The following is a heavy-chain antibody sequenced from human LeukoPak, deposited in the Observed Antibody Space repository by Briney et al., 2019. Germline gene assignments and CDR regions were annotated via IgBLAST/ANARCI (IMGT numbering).Heavy chain of an antibody. CDR2: IWYDGSNK. J-gene: IGHJ4*02. D-gene: IGHD3-10*01. CDR3: AKPYYYGSGTHDREFDY. CDR1: GFTFSSYG. Sequence: GGSLRLSCAASGFTFSSYGMHWVRQAPGKGLEWVAVIWYDGSNKYYADSVKGRFTVSRDNSKNTLYLQMNSLRAEDTAVYYCAKPYYYGSGTHDREFDYWGQGTLVTVSS. V-gene: IGHV3-33*06.